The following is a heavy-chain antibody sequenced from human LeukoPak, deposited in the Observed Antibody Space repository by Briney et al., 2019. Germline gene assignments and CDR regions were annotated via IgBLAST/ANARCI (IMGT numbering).Heavy chain of an antibody. J-gene: IGHJ4*02. D-gene: IGHD6-6*01. Sequence: PSETLSPTCTVSGYSISSGYYWGWIRQPPGKGLEWIGSIYHSGSTYYNPSLKSRVTISVDTSKNQFSLKLSSVTAADTAVYYCARDSSSSLDYWGQGTLVTVSS. CDR1: GYSISSGYY. V-gene: IGHV4-38-2*02. CDR2: IYHSGST. CDR3: ARDSSSSLDY.